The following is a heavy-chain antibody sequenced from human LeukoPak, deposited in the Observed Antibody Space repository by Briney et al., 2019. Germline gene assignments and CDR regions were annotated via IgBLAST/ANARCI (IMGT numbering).Heavy chain of an antibody. CDR2: INHSGST. D-gene: IGHD3-10*01. Sequence: PSETLSLTCAVYGGSFSGYYWSWIRQPPGKGLEWIGEINHSGSTNYNPSLKSRVTISVDTSKNQFSLKLSSVTAADTAVYYCARRTMVRGVSSWGQGTLVTVSS. J-gene: IGHJ5*02. CDR1: GGSFSGYY. CDR3: ARRTMVRGVSS. V-gene: IGHV4-34*01.